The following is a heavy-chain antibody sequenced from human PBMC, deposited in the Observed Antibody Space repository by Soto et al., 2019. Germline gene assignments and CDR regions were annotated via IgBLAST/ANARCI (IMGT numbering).Heavy chain of an antibody. CDR1: GYTFTSYA. Sequence: ASVKVSCKASGYTFTSYAMHWGRQAPGQRLEWMGWINAGNGNTKYSQKFQGRVTITRDTSASTAYMELSSLRSEDTAVYYCARGGYSYGYDYYGMDVWGQGTTVTVSS. CDR3: ARGGYSYGYDYYGMDV. D-gene: IGHD5-18*01. J-gene: IGHJ6*02. CDR2: INAGNGNT. V-gene: IGHV1-3*01.